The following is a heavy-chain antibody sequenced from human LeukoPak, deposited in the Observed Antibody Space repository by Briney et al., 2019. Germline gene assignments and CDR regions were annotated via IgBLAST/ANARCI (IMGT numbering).Heavy chain of an antibody. CDR3: ARSDNDYGDYYIDY. V-gene: IGHV1-2*02. CDR1: GYTFTGYY. CDR2: INGNSGGT. D-gene: IGHD4-17*01. Sequence: ASVKVSCKASGYTFTGYYMNWVRQAPGQGLEWVGWINGNSGGTNYAQKFQGRVTMTRDTSISTAYMELSRLRSDDTAVYYCARSDNDYGDYYIDYWGQGTLVTVSS. J-gene: IGHJ4*02.